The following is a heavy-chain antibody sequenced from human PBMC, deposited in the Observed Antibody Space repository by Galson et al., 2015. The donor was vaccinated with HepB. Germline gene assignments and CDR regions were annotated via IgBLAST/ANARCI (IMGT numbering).Heavy chain of an antibody. D-gene: IGHD2-2*02. CDR3: ARGGYCSRTSCYRPYLDY. J-gene: IGHJ4*02. Sequence: SLRLSCAASGFIFSSYGMHWVRQAPGKGLEWVAVIWNDGSNRYYGDSVRGRFSISRDNSKNTLYLEMNSLRAEDTAIYYCARGGYCSRTSCYRPYLDYWGQGTLVTVSS. V-gene: IGHV3-33*01. CDR1: GFIFSSYG. CDR2: IWNDGSNR.